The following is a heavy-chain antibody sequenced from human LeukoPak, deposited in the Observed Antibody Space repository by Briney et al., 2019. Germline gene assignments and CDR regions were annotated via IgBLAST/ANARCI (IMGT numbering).Heavy chain of an antibody. J-gene: IGHJ4*02. Sequence: SETLSLTCTVSGGSISSYYWSWIRQPPGKGLEWIGYIYYSGSINYNPSLKSRVTISVDTSKNQFSLKLSSVTAADTAVYYCARVRVELGLIDYWGQGTLVTVSS. D-gene: IGHD1-1*01. V-gene: IGHV4-59*08. CDR3: ARVRVELGLIDY. CDR1: GGSISSYY. CDR2: IYYSGSI.